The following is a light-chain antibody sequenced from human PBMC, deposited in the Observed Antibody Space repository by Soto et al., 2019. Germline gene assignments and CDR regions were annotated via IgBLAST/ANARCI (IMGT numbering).Light chain of an antibody. Sequence: DVQMTQSPSSLSASVGDRVTITCRASQDISVYLAWYQQKPGKVPTLLIYSASTLQSGVPSPFSGSGSGTDFTLTISSLQPEDVATYYCQKFNTAPLTFGQGTRLEIK. CDR3: QKFNTAPLT. J-gene: IGKJ5*01. CDR2: SAS. CDR1: QDISVY. V-gene: IGKV1-27*01.